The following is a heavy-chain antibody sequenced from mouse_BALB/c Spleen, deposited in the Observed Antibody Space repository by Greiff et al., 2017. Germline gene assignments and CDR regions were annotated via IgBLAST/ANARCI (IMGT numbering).Heavy chain of an antibody. CDR1: GYAFSSYW. CDR2: IYPGDGDT. CDR3: ARNGNSLPYYAMDY. D-gene: IGHD2-1*01. V-gene: IGHV1-80*01. J-gene: IGHJ4*01. Sequence: VKLQESGAELVRPGSSVKISCKASGYAFSSYWMNWVKQRPGQGLEWIGQIYPGDGDTNYNGKFKGKATLTADKSSSTAYMQLSSLTSEDSAVYFCARNGNSLPYYAMDYWGQGTSVTVSS.